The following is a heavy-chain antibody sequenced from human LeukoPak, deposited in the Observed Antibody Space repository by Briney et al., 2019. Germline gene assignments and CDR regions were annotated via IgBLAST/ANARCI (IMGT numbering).Heavy chain of an antibody. V-gene: IGHV3-23*01. CDR1: GFTFSSYA. CDR2: ISGSGGST. D-gene: IGHD3-22*01. CDR3: AKPITMIVVVQDAFDI. J-gene: IGHJ3*02. Sequence: PGGSLRLSCAASGFTFSSYAMSWVRQAPGKGLEWVSAISGSGGSTYYADSVKGRFTISRDNSKNTLYLQMNSLRAEDTAVYYCAKPITMIVVVQDAFDIWGQGTMVTVSS.